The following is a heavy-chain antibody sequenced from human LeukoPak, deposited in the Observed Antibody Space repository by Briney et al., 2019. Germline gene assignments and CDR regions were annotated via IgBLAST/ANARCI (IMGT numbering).Heavy chain of an antibody. CDR1: GGSVSSGNW. V-gene: IGHV4-28*03. D-gene: IGHD2-2*03. CDR2: IYHSGST. J-gene: IGHJ4*02. Sequence: SETLSLTCAVSGGSVSSGNWWSWIRQAPGRGLEWIGYIYHSGSTYFNPSLKSRVTMSIDRSKNQFSLKLSSVTAADTAVYYCARDINLGYCSSTNCPNGDYWGQGTLVTVSS. CDR3: ARDINLGYCSSTNCPNGDY.